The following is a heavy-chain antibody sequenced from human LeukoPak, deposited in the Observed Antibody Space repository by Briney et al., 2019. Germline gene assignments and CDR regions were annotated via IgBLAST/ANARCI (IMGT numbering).Heavy chain of an antibody. CDR2: IRDDGGEI. CDR3: ARDKPRGSYYGSIFDS. D-gene: IGHD1-26*01. CDR1: GFIFSSYW. Sequence: PGGSLRLSCEASGFIFSSYWMSWVRQAPGKGLEWVANIRDDGGEIYYVDSVKGRFTISRDNAKSSLFLQMNSLRAEDAAVYYCARDKPRGSYYGSIFDSWGQGTLVTVSS. V-gene: IGHV3-7*01. J-gene: IGHJ4*02.